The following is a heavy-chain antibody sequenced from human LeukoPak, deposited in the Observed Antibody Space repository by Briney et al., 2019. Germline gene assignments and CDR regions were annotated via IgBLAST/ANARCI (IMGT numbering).Heavy chain of an antibody. Sequence: GGSLRLSCAASGFTFSSYSMNWVRQAPGKGLEWVSYISSSSSTIYYADSVKGRFTISRGNAKNSLYLQMNSLRDEDTAVYYCAISWYYYDSSGYKDFDYWGQGTLVTVSS. V-gene: IGHV3-48*02. D-gene: IGHD3-22*01. CDR1: GFTFSSYS. CDR2: ISSSSSTI. J-gene: IGHJ4*02. CDR3: AISWYYYDSSGYKDFDY.